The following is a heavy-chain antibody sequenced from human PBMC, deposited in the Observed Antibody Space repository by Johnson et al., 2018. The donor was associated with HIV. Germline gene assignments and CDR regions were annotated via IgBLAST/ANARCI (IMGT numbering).Heavy chain of an antibody. J-gene: IGHJ3*02. Sequence: QVQLVESGGGVVQPGRSLRLSCAASGFTFSSYALHWVRQAPGKGLEWVAVISYDGRDAYYADSVKGRFTSSRDNSKNTLYLQMNSLRADDTAVYYCARLPSGYSRDGFNIWGQGTMVTVSS. CDR1: GFTFSSYA. CDR3: ARLPSGYSRDGFNI. D-gene: IGHD5-18*01. V-gene: IGHV3-30*04. CDR2: ISYDGRDA.